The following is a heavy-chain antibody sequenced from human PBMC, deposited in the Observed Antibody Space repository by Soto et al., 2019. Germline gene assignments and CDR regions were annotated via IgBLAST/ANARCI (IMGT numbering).Heavy chain of an antibody. Sequence: TSETLSLTCAVYGGSIITTNWWSWVRQSPGEGLEWIGEIFHSGSTNYNPSLKSRVTISIDKSKNQFSLTLRAVTAADTALYYCVRGSINGSFWPDWGQGTLVTVSS. D-gene: IGHD3-10*01. J-gene: IGHJ4*02. CDR2: IFHSGST. CDR3: VRGSINGSFWPD. CDR1: GGSIITTNW. V-gene: IGHV4-4*02.